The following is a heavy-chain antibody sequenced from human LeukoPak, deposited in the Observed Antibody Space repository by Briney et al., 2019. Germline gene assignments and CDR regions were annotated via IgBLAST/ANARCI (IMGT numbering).Heavy chain of an antibody. CDR2: IYHSGST. Sequence: PSETLSLTCTVSGGSISNYYWSWLRQPPGKGLEWIGSIYHSGSTYYNPSLKSRVTISVDTSKNQFSLKLSSVTAADTAVYYCARAGYGDSDFDYWGQGTLVTVSS. V-gene: IGHV4-38-2*02. D-gene: IGHD4-17*01. CDR1: GGSISNYY. J-gene: IGHJ4*02. CDR3: ARAGYGDSDFDY.